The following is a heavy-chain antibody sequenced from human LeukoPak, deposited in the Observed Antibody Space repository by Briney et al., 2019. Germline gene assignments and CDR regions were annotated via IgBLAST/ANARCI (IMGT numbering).Heavy chain of an antibody. CDR3: TSGGVSFFDY. V-gene: IGHV1-2*02. D-gene: IGHD3-16*01. CDR2: INPNSGGT. CDR1: GYTFTGYY. J-gene: IGHJ4*02. Sequence: ASVKVSSKASGYTFTGYYMHWVRQAPGQGLEWMGWINPNSGGTNYAQKLQGRVTMTRDTYISTAYMELSRLTSEDPAVYYCTSGGVSFFDYWGQGTLVTVSS.